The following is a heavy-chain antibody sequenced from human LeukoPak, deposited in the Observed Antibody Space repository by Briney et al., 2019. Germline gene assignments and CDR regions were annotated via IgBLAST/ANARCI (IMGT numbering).Heavy chain of an antibody. CDR3: TREVTASGFDY. J-gene: IGHJ4*02. CDR2: ISDDGRNK. D-gene: IGHD7-27*01. Sequence: GGSLRLSCAASRFTFSNYAMHWVRQAPGKGLEGVAAISDDGRNKWYANSVKGRFNISRDNSKDTLYLQMDSLRTEDTAVYFCTREVTASGFDYWGQGTLVTVSS. CDR1: RFTFSNYA. V-gene: IGHV3-30-3*01.